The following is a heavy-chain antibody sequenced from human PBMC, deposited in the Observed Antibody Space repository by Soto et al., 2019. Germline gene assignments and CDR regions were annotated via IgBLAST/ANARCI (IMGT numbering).Heavy chain of an antibody. J-gene: IGHJ4*02. CDR1: GFSLNSRGVG. V-gene: IGHV2-5*02. CDR2: VYWDDDK. CDR3: FHRGPVYETGMGFDF. Sequence: QITLRESGPALVKPTQTLTLTCTFSGFSLNSRGVGVGWVRQPPGKALEWLAIVYWDDDKRYRPSLRSRLSIRKDTPKTQVVLTLTNTDPVDTATYYCFHRGPVYETGMGFDFCGQGSLVTVSS. D-gene: IGHD3-9*01.